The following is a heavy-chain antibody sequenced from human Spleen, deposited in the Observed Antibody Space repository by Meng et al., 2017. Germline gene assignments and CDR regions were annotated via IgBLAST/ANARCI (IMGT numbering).Heavy chain of an antibody. D-gene: IGHD3-16*01. J-gene: IGHJ4*02. CDR2: LTWNARRI. V-gene: IGHV3-20*04. Sequence: GGSLRLSCAASGFTFGDFGMGWVRQAPGKGLEWVSGLTWNARRIGYADSVKGRFTISRDNSKNTLYLQMNSLRAEDTAVYYCAKMMEGDPSFDYWGQGTLVTVSS. CDR1: GFTFGDFG. CDR3: AKMMEGDPSFDY.